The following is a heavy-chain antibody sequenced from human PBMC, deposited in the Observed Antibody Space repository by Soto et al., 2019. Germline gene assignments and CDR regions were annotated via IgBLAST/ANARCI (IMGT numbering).Heavy chain of an antibody. D-gene: IGHD3-22*01. CDR2: INPNSGGT. J-gene: IGHJ4*02. V-gene: IGHV1-2*04. CDR1: GYTFTGYY. CDR3: AREYYYDSSGPALDY. Sequence: ASGKVSCKASGYTFTGYYMHWVRRAPGQGLEWMGWINPNSGGTNYAQKFQGWVTMTRDTSISTAYMELSRLRSDDTAVYYCAREYYYDSSGPALDYWGQGTLVTVSS.